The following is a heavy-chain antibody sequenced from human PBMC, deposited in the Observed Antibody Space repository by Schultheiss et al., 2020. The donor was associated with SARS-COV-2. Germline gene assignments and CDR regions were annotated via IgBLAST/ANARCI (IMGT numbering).Heavy chain of an antibody. V-gene: IGHV1-2*02. J-gene: IGHJ4*02. CDR1: GYTFTGYY. CDR2: INPNSGGT. D-gene: IGHD3-3*01. Sequence: ASVKVSCKASGYTFTGYYMHWVRQAPGQGLEWMGWINPNSGGTNYAQKFQGRVTMTRDTSISTAYMELSRLRSDDTAVYYCALPYDDFWSGYHYYFDYWGQGTLVTVSS. CDR3: ALPYDDFWSGYHYYFDY.